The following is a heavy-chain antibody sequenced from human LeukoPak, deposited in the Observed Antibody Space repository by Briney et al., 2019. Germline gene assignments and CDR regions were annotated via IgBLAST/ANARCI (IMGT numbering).Heavy chain of an antibody. V-gene: IGHV3-23*01. J-gene: IGHJ5*02. D-gene: IGHD4-23*01. CDR2: ISGSGGST. CDR3: ARLSVAVTPATRYNWFDP. Sequence: GGSLRLSCAASGFTFSSYAMSWVRQAPGKGLEWVSAISGSGGSTYYADSVKGRFTISRDNSKNTLYLQMNSLRAEDTAVYYCARLSVAVTPATRYNWFDPWGQGTLVTVSS. CDR1: GFTFSSYA.